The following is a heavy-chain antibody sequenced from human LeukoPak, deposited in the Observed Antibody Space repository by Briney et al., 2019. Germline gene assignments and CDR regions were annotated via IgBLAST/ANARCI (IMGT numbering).Heavy chain of an antibody. CDR1: GFTFDDYA. CDR2: ISGNGENT. CDR3: ARSPNCGGDCS. D-gene: IGHD2-21*02. V-gene: IGHV3-43*02. Sequence: GGSLRLSCTASGFTFDDYAKHWVRQTPGKGLEWVSLISGNGENTYYADSVKGRFTISRDTSKNSLYLQMNNLRVDDTAVYYCARSPNCGGDCSWGQGTLVTVSS. J-gene: IGHJ5*02.